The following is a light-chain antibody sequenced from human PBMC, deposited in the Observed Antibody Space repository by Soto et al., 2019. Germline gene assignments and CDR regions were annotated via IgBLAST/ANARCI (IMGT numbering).Light chain of an antibody. Sequence: QSVLTQPPSASGSPGKSVTISCTGTSRDVGGYNYVSWYQQHPGKAPKLMIYEVSKRPSGVPDRFSGSKSGNTASLTVSGLQAEDEADYYCSSYAGSNNFVVFGGGTKLTVL. V-gene: IGLV2-8*01. CDR2: EVS. CDR1: SRDVGGYNY. CDR3: SSYAGSNNFVV. J-gene: IGLJ2*01.